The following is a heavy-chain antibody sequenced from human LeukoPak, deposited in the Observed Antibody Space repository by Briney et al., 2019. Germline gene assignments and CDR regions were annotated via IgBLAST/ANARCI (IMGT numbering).Heavy chain of an antibody. CDR1: GFTFSSYS. J-gene: IGHJ5*02. D-gene: IGHD3-3*01. V-gene: IGHV3-21*01. CDR2: ISSSSSYI. Sequence: GGSLRLSCAASGFTFSSYSMNWVRQAPGKGLEWVSSISSSSSYIYYADSVKGRFTISRDNAKNSLYLQMNSLRAEDTAVYYCARDRRGYDFWSGYSFWFDPWGQGTLVTVSS. CDR3: ARDRRGYDFWSGYSFWFDP.